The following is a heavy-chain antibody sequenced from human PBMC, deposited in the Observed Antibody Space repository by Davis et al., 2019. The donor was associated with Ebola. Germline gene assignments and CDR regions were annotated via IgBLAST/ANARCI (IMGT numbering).Heavy chain of an antibody. CDR1: GYTFTSHY. CDR3: ARSAGSSSWHNWFDP. CDR2: INPSGGST. J-gene: IGHJ5*02. D-gene: IGHD6-13*01. V-gene: IGHV1-46*01. Sequence: ASVKVSCKASGYTFTSHYMHWVRQAPGHGLEWMGIINPSGGSTSYAQKFQGRVTMTRDKSTSTVYMELSSLRSEDTAVYYCARSAGSSSWHNWFDPRGQGTLVTVSS.